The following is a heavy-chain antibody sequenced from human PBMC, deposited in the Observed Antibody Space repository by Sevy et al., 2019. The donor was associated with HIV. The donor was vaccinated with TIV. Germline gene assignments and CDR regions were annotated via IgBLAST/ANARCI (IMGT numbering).Heavy chain of an antibody. J-gene: IGHJ5*02. Sequence: SETLSLTCAVSGHSISDYYWGWIRQPPGKGLEWIATAYHSGTTYYNPSLKSRVTISVDTSKNHFSLKLNSVTAADTAVYYCARDFGVRGPTAVTNCFDPWGQRTLVTVSS. V-gene: IGHV4-38-2*02. CDR2: AYHSGTT. D-gene: IGHD3-10*01. CDR3: ARDFGVRGPTAVTNCFDP. CDR1: GHSISDYY.